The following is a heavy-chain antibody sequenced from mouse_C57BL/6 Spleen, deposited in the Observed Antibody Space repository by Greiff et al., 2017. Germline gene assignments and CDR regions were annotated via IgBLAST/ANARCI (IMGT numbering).Heavy chain of an antibody. D-gene: IGHD2-4*01. CDR2: LSGGGGNT. CDR3: ARRGDYDDWYFDV. V-gene: IGHV5-9*01. CDR1: GFTFSSST. J-gene: IGHJ1*03. Sequence: EVQLVESGGGLVKPGGSLKLSCAASGFTFSSSTMSWVRQTPEKRLEWVATLSGGGGNTYYPDSVKGRFTISRDNAKNTLYLQMSSLRSEDTALYYCARRGDYDDWYFDVWGTGTTVTVSS.